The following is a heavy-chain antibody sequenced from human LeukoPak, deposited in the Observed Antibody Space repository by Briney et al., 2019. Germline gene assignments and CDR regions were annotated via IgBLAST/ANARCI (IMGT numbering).Heavy chain of an antibody. CDR3: ARRPVVGPGAIDY. CDR1: GGSISSYS. Sequence: SETLSLTCTVSGGSISSYSWSWIRQPPGKGLEWIGYMYYSGSTNYNPSLKSRVTISVDTSKNQFSLKLSSVTAADTAVYYCARRPVVGPGAIDYWGQGTLVTVSS. J-gene: IGHJ4*02. D-gene: IGHD2-2*01. CDR2: MYYSGST. V-gene: IGHV4-59*08.